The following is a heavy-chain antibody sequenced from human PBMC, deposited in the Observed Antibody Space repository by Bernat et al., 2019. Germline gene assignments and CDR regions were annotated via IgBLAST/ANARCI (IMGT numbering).Heavy chain of an antibody. CDR1: GFTFGVYV. Sequence: ELQLVESGGGLVQPGRSLRPSCPAPGFTFGVYVLSWFRQAPGKGLGWVVFIGSKAFGGTTEYAASVKGRFTISRDDSKSIAYLQMNSLKTEDTAVYYCTREVTFWSGYQSYYYYYYMDVWGKGTTVTVSS. V-gene: IGHV3-49*03. CDR2: IGSKAFGGTT. D-gene: IGHD3-3*01. CDR3: TREVTFWSGYQSYYYYYYMDV. J-gene: IGHJ6*03.